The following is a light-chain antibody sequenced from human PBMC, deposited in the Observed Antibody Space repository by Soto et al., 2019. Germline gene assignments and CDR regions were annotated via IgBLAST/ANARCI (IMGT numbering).Light chain of an antibody. V-gene: IGLV6-57*04. J-gene: IGLJ2*01. Sequence: NFMLTQPHSVSESPGKTVTISCTRSSGSIASNYVQRYQQRPDSAPTTVIYEDNQRPSGVPDRFSGSIDSSSNSASLTISGLKTEDEADYYCQSYDSSNHVVFGGGTKLTVL. CDR3: QSYDSSNHVV. CDR2: EDN. CDR1: SGSIASNY.